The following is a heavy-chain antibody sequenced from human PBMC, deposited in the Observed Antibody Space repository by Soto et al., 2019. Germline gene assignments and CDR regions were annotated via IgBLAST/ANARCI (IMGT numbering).Heavy chain of an antibody. D-gene: IGHD5-18*01. V-gene: IGHV1-18*01. CDR1: GYTFTSYG. Sequence: GASVKVSCKASGYTFTSYGISWVRQAPGQGLEWMGWISAYNGNTNYAQKLQGRVTMTTDTSTSTAYMELRSLRSDDTAVYYCARTRVVDTAVADYFDYWGQGTLVTVSS. CDR3: ARTRVVDTAVADYFDY. CDR2: ISAYNGNT. J-gene: IGHJ4*02.